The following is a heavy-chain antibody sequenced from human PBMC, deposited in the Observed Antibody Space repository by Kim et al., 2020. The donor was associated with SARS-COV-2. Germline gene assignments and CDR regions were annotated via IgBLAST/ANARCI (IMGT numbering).Heavy chain of an antibody. CDR3: ARDRTVAGIFYFDY. V-gene: IGHV1-3*01. Sequence: SQKFQGRVTITRDTSASTAYMELSSLRSEDTAVYYCARDRTVAGIFYFDYWGQGTLVTVSS. D-gene: IGHD6-19*01. J-gene: IGHJ4*02.